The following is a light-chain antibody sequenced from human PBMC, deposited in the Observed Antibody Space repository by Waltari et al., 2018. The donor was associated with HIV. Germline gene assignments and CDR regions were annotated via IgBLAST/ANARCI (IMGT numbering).Light chain of an antibody. J-gene: IGKJ2*01. Sequence: EIVLTQSPATLSLSPGERATLSCRASQSISNYLAWYQQRPGQAPRLLIYDASNRATGIPARFRGSGCGTDFTLTISSLEPEDFAVYFCHQRSDWRTFGQGTKLEIK. CDR2: DAS. V-gene: IGKV3-11*01. CDR3: HQRSDWRT. CDR1: QSISNY.